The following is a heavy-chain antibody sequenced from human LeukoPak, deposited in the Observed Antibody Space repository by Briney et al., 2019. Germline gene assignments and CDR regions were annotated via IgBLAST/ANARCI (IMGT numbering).Heavy chain of an antibody. J-gene: IGHJ4*02. CDR2: ISGSGGST. Sequence: GGSLRPSCAASGFTFNSYAMYWVRQAPGKGLEWVSGISGSGGSTYHADSVKGRFSISRDNSRNTVFLQMHSLRAEDTALYYCAKTTAGYSSGRYPGWPVDYWGQGTLVTVSS. D-gene: IGHD6-19*01. CDR1: GFTFNSYA. V-gene: IGHV3-23*01. CDR3: AKTTAGYSSGRYPGWPVDY.